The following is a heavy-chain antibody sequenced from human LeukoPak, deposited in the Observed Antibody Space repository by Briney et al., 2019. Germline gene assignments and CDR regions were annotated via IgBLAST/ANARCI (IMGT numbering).Heavy chain of an antibody. CDR2: ISGSGGST. V-gene: IGHV3-23*01. J-gene: IGHJ4*02. Sequence: GGSLRLSCAASGFTFSSYAMSWVRQAPGKGLEWVSAISGSGGSTYYADSVKGRFTISRDNSKNTLYLQMNSLRAEDTAVYYCAKGRFGSSGWYPEFDYWGQGTLVTVSS. CDR3: AKGRFGSSGWYPEFDY. D-gene: IGHD6-19*01. CDR1: GFTFSSYA.